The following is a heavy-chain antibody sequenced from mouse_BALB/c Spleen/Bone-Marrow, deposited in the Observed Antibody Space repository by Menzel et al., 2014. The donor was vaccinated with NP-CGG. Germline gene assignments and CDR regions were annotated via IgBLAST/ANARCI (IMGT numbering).Heavy chain of an antibody. J-gene: IGHJ3*01. V-gene: IGHV7-1*02. CDR1: GFTFSDFY. D-gene: IGHD2-2*01. Sequence: EVQVVESGGGLVQPGGSLALSCATSGFTFSDFYMEWVRQPPGKRLEWIAASRNKANDYTTEYSASVKGRFIVSRDTSQSILYLQMNALRAEDTAIYYCARDAYGSAWFAYWGQGTLVTVSA. CDR3: ARDAYGSAWFAY. CDR2: SRNKANDYTT.